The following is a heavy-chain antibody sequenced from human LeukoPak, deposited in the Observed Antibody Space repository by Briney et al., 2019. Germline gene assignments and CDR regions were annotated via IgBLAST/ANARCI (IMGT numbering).Heavy chain of an antibody. D-gene: IGHD6-19*01. CDR2: ISGYNGDT. CDR3: ARDPSNSSGRYWYIDV. Sequence: EASVKVSCKASGYTFTRHGFSWVRQAPGQGLEWMGWISGYNGDTIYAQKFEGRVTMTKDTSTSTGIMELRSLRSDDTAVYYCARDPSNSSGRYWYIDVWGRGTLVTVSS. J-gene: IGHJ2*01. V-gene: IGHV1-18*01. CDR1: GYTFTRHG.